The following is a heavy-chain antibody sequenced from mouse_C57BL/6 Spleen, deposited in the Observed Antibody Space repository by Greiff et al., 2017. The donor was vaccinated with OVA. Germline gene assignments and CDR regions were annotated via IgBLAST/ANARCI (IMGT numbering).Heavy chain of an antibody. CDR2: IYPGDGDT. CDR3: AIDDYDGAWFAY. J-gene: IGHJ3*01. D-gene: IGHD2-4*01. V-gene: IGHV1-82*01. CDR1: GYAFSSSW. Sequence: QVQLQQSGPELVKPGASVKISCKASGYAFSSSWMNWVKQRPGKGLEWIGRIYPGDGDTNYNGKFKGKATLTADKSSSTAYMQLSSLTSEDSAVYFCAIDDYDGAWFAYWGQGTLVTVSA.